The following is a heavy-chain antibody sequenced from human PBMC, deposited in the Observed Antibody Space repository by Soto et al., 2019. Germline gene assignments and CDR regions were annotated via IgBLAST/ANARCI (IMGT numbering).Heavy chain of an antibody. J-gene: IGHJ4*02. CDR3: ARQTSYGSGSYYFDY. Sequence: SETLSLTCTVSGGSISSSSYYWGWIRQPPGKGLEWIGSIYYSGSTYYNPSLKSRVTISVDTSKNQFSLKLSSVTAADTAVYYCARQTSYGSGSYYFDYWGQGTLVTVYS. D-gene: IGHD3-10*01. V-gene: IGHV4-39*01. CDR2: IYYSGST. CDR1: GGSISSSSYY.